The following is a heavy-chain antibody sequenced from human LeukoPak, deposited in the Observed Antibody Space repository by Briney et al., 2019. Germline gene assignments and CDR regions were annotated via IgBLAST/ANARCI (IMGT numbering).Heavy chain of an antibody. J-gene: IGHJ4*02. CDR3: ARDPLAAAGTAGY. CDR2: IYYSGST. Sequence: SETLSLTCTVSGGSISSGDYYWSWIRQPPGKGLEWVGYIYYSGSTYYNPSLKSRVTISVDTSKNQFSLKLSSVTAADTAVYYCARDPLAAAGTAGYWGQGTLVTVSS. D-gene: IGHD6-13*01. V-gene: IGHV4-30-4*08. CDR1: GGSISSGDYY.